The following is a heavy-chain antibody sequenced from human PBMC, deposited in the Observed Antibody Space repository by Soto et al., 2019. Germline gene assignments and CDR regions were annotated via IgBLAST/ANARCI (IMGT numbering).Heavy chain of an antibody. V-gene: IGHV1-18*01. CDR3: VRENSYLDY. CDR1: GYTFRNFG. J-gene: IGHJ4*02. Sequence: QIQLLQSGAEVKKPGASVKVTCKASGYTFRNFGISWVRQAPGQGLEWMGWISAYNANANYAQKFQGRLTMTADTSTSTAYMELRSLRSDDTAVYYCVRENSYLDYWGQGTLVTVSS. CDR2: ISAYNANA.